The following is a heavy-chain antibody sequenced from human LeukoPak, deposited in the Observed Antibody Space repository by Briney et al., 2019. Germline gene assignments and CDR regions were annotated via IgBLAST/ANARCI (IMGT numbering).Heavy chain of an antibody. Sequence: SETLSLTCTVSGGSISSYYWSWIRQPPGKGLEWIGYIYYSGSTNYNPSLKSRVTISVDTPKNQFSLKLSSVTAADTAVYYCARNAYCGSSRIYWGQGTLVTVSS. CDR1: GGSISSYY. J-gene: IGHJ4*02. CDR2: IYYSGST. D-gene: IGHD1-26*01. V-gene: IGHV4-59*01. CDR3: ARNAYCGSSRIY.